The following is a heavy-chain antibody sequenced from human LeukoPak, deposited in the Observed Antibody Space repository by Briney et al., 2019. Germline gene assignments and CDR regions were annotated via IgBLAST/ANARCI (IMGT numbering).Heavy chain of an antibody. J-gene: IGHJ4*02. CDR3: ARMSAGGTVIDN. CDR2: IDSNSAGT. D-gene: IGHD6-13*01. V-gene: IGHV1-2*02. Sequence: ASVKVSCKASGYTFTDYYLHWVRQAPGQGLQWMGWIDSNSAGTNYALKFQGRVTLTRDTSINTAYMELGSLTFDDTAIYYCARMSAGGTVIDNWGQGTLVTVSS. CDR1: GYTFTDYY.